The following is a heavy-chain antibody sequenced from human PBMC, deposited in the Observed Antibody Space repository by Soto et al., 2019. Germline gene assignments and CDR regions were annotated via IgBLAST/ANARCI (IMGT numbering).Heavy chain of an antibody. Sequence: SGPTLVNPTETLTLTCTVSGFSLSNARMGVSWIRQPPGRALEWLAHIFSNDEKSYSTSLKSRLTISKDTSKSQVVLTMTNMDPVDTATYYCARISRQQLTPIYWGQGTLVTVSS. CDR3: ARISRQQLTPIY. V-gene: IGHV2-26*01. CDR1: GFSLSNARMG. J-gene: IGHJ4*02. CDR2: IFSNDEK. D-gene: IGHD6-13*01.